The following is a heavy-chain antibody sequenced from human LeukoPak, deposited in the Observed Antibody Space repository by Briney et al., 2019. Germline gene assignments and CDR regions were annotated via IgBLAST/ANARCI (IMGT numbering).Heavy chain of an antibody. J-gene: IGHJ4*02. Sequence: SETLSLTCAVYGGSFSGYYWSWIRQPPGKGLEWIGYIYYSGSTNYNPSLKSRVTISLDTSKNQFSLKLSSVTAADTAVYYCARDGVGSSGGSCYSDYWGQGTLVTVSS. D-gene: IGHD2-15*01. V-gene: IGHV4-59*01. CDR2: IYYSGST. CDR1: GGSFSGYY. CDR3: ARDGVGSSGGSCYSDY.